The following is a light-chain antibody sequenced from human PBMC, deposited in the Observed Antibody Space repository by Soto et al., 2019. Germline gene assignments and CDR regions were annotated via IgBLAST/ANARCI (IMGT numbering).Light chain of an antibody. J-gene: IGLJ1*01. CDR1: SSDVGGYNY. V-gene: IGLV2-11*01. CDR3: CSYAGSYTFV. Sequence: QSVLTQPRSVSGSPGQSVTIYCTGTSSDVGGYNYVSWYQQHPGKAPKLMIYDVSKRPSGVPDRFSGSKSGNTASLTISGLQAEDEADYHCCSYAGSYTFVFGTGTKLTVL. CDR2: DVS.